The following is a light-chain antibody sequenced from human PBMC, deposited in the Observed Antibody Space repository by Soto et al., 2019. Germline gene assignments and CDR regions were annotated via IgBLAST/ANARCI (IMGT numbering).Light chain of an antibody. V-gene: IGKV1-39*01. CDR1: HNIGRN. CDR2: TVS. Sequence: IQMTQSPSSLSTSVGDRVTSTCRASHNIGRNLNWYQQKPGTAPKLLIYTVSNLQTGVPLRFSGRGSGTEFTLTISALQPEDFATYYCQQCYSIPLTFGGGTKVEIK. CDR3: QQCYSIPLT. J-gene: IGKJ4*01.